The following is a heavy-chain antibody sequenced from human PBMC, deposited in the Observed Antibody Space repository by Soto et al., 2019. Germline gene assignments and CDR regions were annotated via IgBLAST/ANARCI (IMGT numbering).Heavy chain of an antibody. CDR1: GGSISSGGYY. Sequence: SETLSLTCAVSGGSISSGGYYWSWIRQPPGKGLEWIGYIYYSGSTYYNPSLKSRVTISVDTSKNQFSLKLSSVTAADTAVYYCARVGGFGATTIDYLGQGTLVTVSS. V-gene: IGHV4-30-4*01. CDR3: ARVGGFGATTIDY. CDR2: IYYSGST. D-gene: IGHD3-10*01. J-gene: IGHJ4*01.